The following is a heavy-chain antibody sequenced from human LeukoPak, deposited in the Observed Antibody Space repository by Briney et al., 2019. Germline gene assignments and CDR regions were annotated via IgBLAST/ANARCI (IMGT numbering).Heavy chain of an antibody. V-gene: IGHV3-74*01. CDR3: AARFRDGLDI. J-gene: IGHJ3*02. Sequence: GGSLRLSCVLSGLTFSDAWMSWVRQAPGKGLVWVSRISGDGGSTEYADSVKGRFAISRDNAKNTLYLQMNSLRAEDTAVYYCAARFRDGLDIWGQGTMVTVSS. CDR1: GLTFSDAW. CDR2: ISGDGGST.